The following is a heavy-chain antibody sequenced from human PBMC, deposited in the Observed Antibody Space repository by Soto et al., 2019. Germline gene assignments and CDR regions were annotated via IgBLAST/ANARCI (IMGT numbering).Heavy chain of an antibody. CDR2: ISGSGGST. CDR1: GFTFSSYA. V-gene: IGHV3-23*01. CDR3: AKDPILTGYPDAFDI. D-gene: IGHD3-9*01. J-gene: IGHJ3*02. Sequence: GGSLRLSCAASGFTFSSYAMSWVRQGPGKGLEWVSAISGSGGSTYYADSVKGRFTISRDNSKNTLYLQMNSLRAEDTAVYYCAKDPILTGYPDAFDIWGQGTMVTVSS.